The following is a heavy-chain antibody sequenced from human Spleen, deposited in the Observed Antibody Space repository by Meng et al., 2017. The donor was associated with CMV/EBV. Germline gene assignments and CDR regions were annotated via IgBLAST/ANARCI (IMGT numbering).Heavy chain of an antibody. CDR1: GGSISGYW. D-gene: IGHD1-26*01. J-gene: IGHJ4*02. V-gene: IGHV4-59*01. CDR3: ARDPIYHYSGSYSGYFDC. CDR2: IYYSGTT. Sequence: SETLSLTCSVSGGSISGYWWNWIRQSPGKGLEWIGYIYYSGTTNYNPSLRSRVTISVDRSKNQFSLEMNSMTAADTAVYFCARDPIYHYSGSYSGYFDCWAQGTLVTVSS.